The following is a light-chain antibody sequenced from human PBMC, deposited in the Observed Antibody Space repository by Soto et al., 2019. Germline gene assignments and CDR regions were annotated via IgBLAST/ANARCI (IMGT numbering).Light chain of an antibody. CDR1: QSIGKY. J-gene: IGKJ4*01. V-gene: IGKV1-39*01. CDR3: QQTYNTPLT. Sequence: DIQITQSPSSLSASVGDRVTITCRASQSIGKYLSWFQQTPGNAPKLLIYAASGLQSGVPSRFSGSGSGTDFTLTINSLQREDFATYYCQQTYNTPLTFGGGTKVDIK. CDR2: AAS.